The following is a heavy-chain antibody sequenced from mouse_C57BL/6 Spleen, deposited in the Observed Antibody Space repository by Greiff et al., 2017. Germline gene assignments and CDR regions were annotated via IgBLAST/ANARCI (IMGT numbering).Heavy chain of an antibody. V-gene: IGHV14-4*01. J-gene: IGHJ3*01. CDR2: IDPENGDT. Sequence: EVKLQESGAELVRPGASVKLSCTASGFNIKDDYMHWVKQRPEQGLEWIGWIDPENGDTEYASKFQGKATITADTSSNTAYLQLSSLTSEDTAVYYCTTLFYYGSSYGWFAYWGQGTLVTVSA. CDR3: TTLFYYGSSYGWFAY. D-gene: IGHD1-1*01. CDR1: GFNIKDDY.